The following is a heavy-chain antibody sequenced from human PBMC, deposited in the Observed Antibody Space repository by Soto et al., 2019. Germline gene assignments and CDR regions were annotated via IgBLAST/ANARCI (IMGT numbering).Heavy chain of an antibody. J-gene: IGHJ4*02. CDR1: GGTFSSYA. D-gene: IGHD5-12*01. V-gene: IGHV1-69*01. Sequence: QVQLVQSGAEVKKPGSSVKVSCKASGGTFSSYAISWVRQAPGQGLAWMGGIIPIFGTANYAQKFQGRDTITADESTSTAYMELSSLRSEDTAVYYCASEGPSGDDYDYWGQGTLVTVSS. CDR2: IIPIFGTA. CDR3: ASEGPSGDDYDY.